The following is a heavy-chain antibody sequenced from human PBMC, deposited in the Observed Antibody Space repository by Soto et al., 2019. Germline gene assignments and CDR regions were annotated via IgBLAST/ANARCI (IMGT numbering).Heavy chain of an antibody. V-gene: IGHV1-18*01. CDR1: GYTFTSYG. CDR2: ISAYNGNT. CDR3: ARVSRTRTINWFDP. J-gene: IGHJ5*02. Sequence: ASVKVSCKASGYTFTSYGISWVRQAPGQGLEWMGWISAYNGNTNYAQKLQGRVTMTTDTSTSTAYMELRSLRSDDTAVYYCARVSRTRTINWFDPWGQGTLVTVSS. D-gene: IGHD3-3*01.